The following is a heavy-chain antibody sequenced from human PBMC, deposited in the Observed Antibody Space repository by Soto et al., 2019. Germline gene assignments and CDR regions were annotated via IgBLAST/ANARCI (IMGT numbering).Heavy chain of an antibody. J-gene: IGHJ4*02. CDR3: ARAQRDYYDSSGYRTPFDY. CDR2: IIPIFGTA. V-gene: IGHV1-69*13. CDR1: GGTFSSYA. Sequence: GASVKVSCKASGGTFSSYAISWVRQAPGQGLEWMGGIIPIFGTANYARKFQGRVTITADESTSTAYMELSSLRSEDTAVYYCARAQRDYYDSSGYRTPFDYWGQGTLVTVSS. D-gene: IGHD3-22*01.